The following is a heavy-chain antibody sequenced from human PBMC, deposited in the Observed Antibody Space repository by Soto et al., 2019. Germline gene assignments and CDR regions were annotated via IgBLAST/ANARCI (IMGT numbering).Heavy chain of an antibody. Sequence: EVQLVESGGGLVQPGGSLRLSCAASGFTFSSYSMNWVRQAPGKGLEWVSDISSSSSTIYYADSVKGRFTISRDNAKNSLYLQLNSMRDEDKAVDYCARDRGIADRPGWYVDLWGRGTLVTVSS. CDR2: ISSSSSTI. V-gene: IGHV3-48*02. CDR3: ARDRGIADRPGWYVDL. D-gene: IGHD6-6*01. J-gene: IGHJ2*01. CDR1: GFTFSSYS.